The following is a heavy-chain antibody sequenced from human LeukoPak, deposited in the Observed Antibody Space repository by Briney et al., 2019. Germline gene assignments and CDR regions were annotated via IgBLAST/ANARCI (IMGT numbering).Heavy chain of an antibody. CDR3: AKGYYDYVWGSYYFDY. Sequence: QPGGSLRLSCAASGFTFSSYAMSWVRQAPGRGLEWVSAISGSGGSIYYADSVKGRFTISRDNSRDTLYLQMNSLRAEDTAVYYCAKGYYDYVWGSYYFDYWGQGTLVTVSS. CDR1: GFTFSSYA. J-gene: IGHJ4*02. CDR2: ISGSGGSI. D-gene: IGHD3-16*01. V-gene: IGHV3-23*01.